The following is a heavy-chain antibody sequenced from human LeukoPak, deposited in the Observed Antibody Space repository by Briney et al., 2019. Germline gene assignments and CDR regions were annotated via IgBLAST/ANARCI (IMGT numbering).Heavy chain of an antibody. V-gene: IGHV3-7*01. CDR1: GYTFSSYW. J-gene: IGHJ4*02. CDR2: INQDESQK. Sequence: QSGGSLRLYCAGSGYTFSSYWMSWVRQAPGKGLEWVANINQDESQKYFVDSVKGRFTISRDNAKNSVYLQMNSLRAEDTAVYYCARQPFDFWGQGTLVTVSS. CDR3: ARQPFDF.